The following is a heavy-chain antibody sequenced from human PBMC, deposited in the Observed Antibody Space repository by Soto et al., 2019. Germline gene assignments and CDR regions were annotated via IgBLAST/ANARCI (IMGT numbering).Heavy chain of an antibody. CDR3: ARDRAPERRYQLLSYYYYYRMDV. Sequence: QVQLVESGGGVVQPGRSLRLSCAASGFTFSSYAMHWVRQAPGKGLEWVAVISYDGSNKYYADSVKGRFTISRDNSKNTLYLQMNRLRAEDTAVYYSARDRAPERRYQLLSYYYYYRMDVWGQGTTVTVSS. J-gene: IGHJ6*02. CDR2: ISYDGSNK. CDR1: GFTFSSYA. D-gene: IGHD2-2*01. V-gene: IGHV3-30-3*01.